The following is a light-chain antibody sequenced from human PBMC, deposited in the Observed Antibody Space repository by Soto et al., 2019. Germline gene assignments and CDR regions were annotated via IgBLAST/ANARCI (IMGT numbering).Light chain of an antibody. J-gene: IGKJ4*01. CDR2: GAP. CDR3: QQRSKLPRT. Sequence: EITLTQSPGTLSLSPGERTTLSCRASLSVSDYLAWYQQKAGQPPRVLIHGAPNRATDIPARFSGSGSGTDFTLTISRLEPEDSAVYYCQQRSKLPRTFGGGTRVEIK. CDR1: LSVSDY. V-gene: IGKV3-11*01.